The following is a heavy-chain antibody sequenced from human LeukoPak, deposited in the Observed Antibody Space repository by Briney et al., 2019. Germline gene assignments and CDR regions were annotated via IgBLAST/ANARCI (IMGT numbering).Heavy chain of an antibody. V-gene: IGHV3-30*18. CDR2: ISFDGKSR. D-gene: IGHD3-10*02. CDR1: GFTFGSYG. Sequence: GGSLRLSCAASGFTFGSYGMHWVRQAPGKGLEWVAVISFDGKSRYCGDSVRGRFTISRDSSKNTMYLQMNSLRAEDTAVYCCAKDRNYVGTLDYWGQGTLVTVSS. CDR3: AKDRNYVGTLDY. J-gene: IGHJ4*02.